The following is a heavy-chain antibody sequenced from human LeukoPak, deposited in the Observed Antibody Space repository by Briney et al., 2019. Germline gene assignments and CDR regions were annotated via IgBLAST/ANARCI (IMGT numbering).Heavy chain of an antibody. J-gene: IGHJ6*02. V-gene: IGHV3-7*01. D-gene: IGHD1-26*01. CDR2: IKQDGSEK. CDR1: GFTFSSYW. CDR3: ARVVGATSYYYYGMDV. Sequence: GGSLRLSCAASGFTFSSYWMSWVRQAPGKGLEWEANIKQDGSEKYYVDSVKGRFTISRDNAKNSLYLQMNSLRAEDTAVYYCARVVGATSYYYYGMDVWGQGTTVTVSS.